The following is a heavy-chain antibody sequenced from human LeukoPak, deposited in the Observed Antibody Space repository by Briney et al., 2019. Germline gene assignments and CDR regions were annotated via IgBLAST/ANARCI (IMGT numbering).Heavy chain of an antibody. CDR2: IIPILGIA. Sequence: SVKVSCKASGGTFSSYTISWVRQAPGHVLEWMGRIIPILGIANYAQKFQGRVTITADNSTSTAYMELSSLRSEDTAVYYCARGAREYYYDSSGFVDYWGQGTLVTVSS. CDR1: GGTFSSYT. D-gene: IGHD3-22*01. CDR3: ARGAREYYYDSSGFVDY. V-gene: IGHV1-69*02. J-gene: IGHJ4*02.